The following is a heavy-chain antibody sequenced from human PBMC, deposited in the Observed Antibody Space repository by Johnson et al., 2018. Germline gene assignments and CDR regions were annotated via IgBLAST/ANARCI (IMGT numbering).Heavy chain of an antibody. D-gene: IGHD3-22*01. CDR1: GFTFSGSA. J-gene: IGHJ6*03. CDR3: TRHTAPYDSSGSDYYYYYMDV. Sequence: VQLVQSGGGLVQPGGSLKLSCAASGFTFSGSAMHWVRQASGKGLEWVGRIRSKANSYATAYAASVKGRFTISRDDSKNTAYLKMNSLKTEDTAVYYCTRHTAPYDSSGSDYYYYYMDVWGQGTMVTVSS. CDR2: IRSKANSYAT. V-gene: IGHV3-73*01.